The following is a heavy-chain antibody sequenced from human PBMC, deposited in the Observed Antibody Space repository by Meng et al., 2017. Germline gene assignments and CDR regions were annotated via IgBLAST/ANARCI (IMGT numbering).Heavy chain of an antibody. CDR3: ARDEDISAAGKLFGDY. V-gene: IGHV1-2*06. D-gene: IGHD6-13*01. J-gene: IGHJ4*02. CDR2: IDPNSGVT. Sequence: QVQLAQSGAEVKKPGASVKVSCKPSGYSFTAYYIHWLRQAPGQGLEWMGRIDPNSGVTEYAHKFHGRVTVTGDTSISTAYMELRRLTSDDTAVYYCARDEDISAAGKLFGDYWGQGTLVTVSS. CDR1: GYSFTAYY.